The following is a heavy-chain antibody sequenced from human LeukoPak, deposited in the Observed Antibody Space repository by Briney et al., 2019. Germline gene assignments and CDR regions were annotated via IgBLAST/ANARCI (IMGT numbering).Heavy chain of an antibody. CDR3: ARCYYDSSGYYSFDY. D-gene: IGHD3-22*01. CDR2: INAGNGNT. V-gene: IGHV1-3*01. J-gene: IGHJ4*02. Sequence: ASVKVSCKASGYTFTSYAMHWVRQAPGQRLERMGWINAGNGNTKYSQKFQGRVTITRDTSASTAYMELSSLRSEDTAVYYCARCYYDSSGYYSFDYWGQGTLVTVSS. CDR1: GYTFTSYA.